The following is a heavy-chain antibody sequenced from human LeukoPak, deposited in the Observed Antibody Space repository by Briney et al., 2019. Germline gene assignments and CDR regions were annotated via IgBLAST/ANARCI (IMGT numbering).Heavy chain of an antibody. CDR2: IYYSGST. CDR1: GGSFSGYY. CDR3: ARGWGVGYCSSTSCYIVWDY. V-gene: IGHV4-30-4*08. J-gene: IGHJ4*02. Sequence: SETLSLTCAVYGGSFSGYYWSWIRQPPGKGLEWIGYIYYSGSTYYNPSLKSRVTISVDTSKNQFSLKLSSVTAADTAVYYCARGWGVGYCSSTSCYIVWDYWGQGTLVTVSS. D-gene: IGHD2-2*02.